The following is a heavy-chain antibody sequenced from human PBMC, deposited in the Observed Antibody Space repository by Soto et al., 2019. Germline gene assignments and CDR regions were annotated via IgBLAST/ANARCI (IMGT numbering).Heavy chain of an antibody. V-gene: IGHV5-51*01. CDR1: GYSFTGYW. CDR3: ASRGYSYGLDY. D-gene: IGHD5-18*01. J-gene: IGHJ4*02. Sequence: GEALTISCNVSGYSFTGYWIGWVRQMPGKGLEWMGIIYPGDSDTRYSPSFQGQVTISADKSISTAYLQWSSLKASDTAMYYCASRGYSYGLDYWGQGTLVTFSS. CDR2: IYPGDSDT.